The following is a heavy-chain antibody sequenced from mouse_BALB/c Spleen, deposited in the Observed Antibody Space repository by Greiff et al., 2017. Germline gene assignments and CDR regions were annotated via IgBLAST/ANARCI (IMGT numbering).Heavy chain of an antibody. V-gene: IGHV5-6-4*01. Sequence: EVQLVESGGGLVKPGGSLKLSCAASGFTFSSYTMSWVRQTPEKRLEWVATISSGGSYTYYPDSVKGRFTISRDNAKNTLYLQMSSLKSEDTAMYYCTRDAYRYDERGSHFDYWGQGTTLTVSS. J-gene: IGHJ2*01. CDR2: ISSGGSYT. D-gene: IGHD2-14*01. CDR3: TRDAYRYDERGSHFDY. CDR1: GFTFSSYT.